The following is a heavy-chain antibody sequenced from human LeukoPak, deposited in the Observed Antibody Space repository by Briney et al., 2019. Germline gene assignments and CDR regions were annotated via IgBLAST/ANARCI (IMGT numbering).Heavy chain of an antibody. CDR1: GFTFSADW. J-gene: IGHJ3*02. CDR3: AKESRILTGYDAFDI. CDR2: ISWNSGSI. V-gene: IGHV3-9*01. Sequence: PGGSLRLSCAASGFTFSADWMHWVRQAPGKGLEWVSGISWNSGSIGYADSVKGRFTISRDNAKNSLYLQMNSLRAEDTALYYCAKESRILTGYDAFDIWGQGTMVTVSS. D-gene: IGHD3-9*01.